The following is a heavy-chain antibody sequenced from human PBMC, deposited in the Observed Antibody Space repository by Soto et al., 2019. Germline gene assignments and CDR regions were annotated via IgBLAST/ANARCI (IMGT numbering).Heavy chain of an antibody. CDR3: ARVGLYCSGGSCYLRREEYYFDY. V-gene: IGHV1-18*01. CDR2: ISAYNGNT. J-gene: IGHJ4*02. D-gene: IGHD2-15*01. Sequence: QVQLVQSGAEVKKPGASVKVSCKASGYTFTNYGITWVRQAPGQGLEWMGWISAYNGNTNYAQKLQGRVTMTTDTSTSTXXMXLRXLRSDDTAVYYCARVGLYCSGGSCYLRREEYYFDYWGQGTLVTVSS. CDR1: GYTFTNYG.